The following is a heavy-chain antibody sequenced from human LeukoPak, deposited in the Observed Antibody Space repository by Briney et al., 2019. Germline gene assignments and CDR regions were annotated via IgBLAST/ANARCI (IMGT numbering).Heavy chain of an antibody. CDR2: ISGTSTYI. CDR3: ARGAVAGANFDY. J-gene: IGHJ4*02. CDR1: GFTFDKYF. D-gene: IGHD1-26*01. V-gene: IGHV3-21*01. Sequence: GGSLRLSCATSGFTFDKYFIHWVRQAPGKGLDWVSSISGTSTYIDYADSVKGRFTISRDNAKNSLYLQMNSLRAEDTAVYYCARGAVAGANFDYWGLGTLVTVSS.